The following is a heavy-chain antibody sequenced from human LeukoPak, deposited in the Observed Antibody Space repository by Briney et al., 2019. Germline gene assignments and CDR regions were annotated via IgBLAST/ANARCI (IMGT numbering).Heavy chain of an antibody. Sequence: SETLSLTCAVSGGSISSGGYSWSWIRQPPGKGLEWIGYIYHSGSTYYNPSLKSRVTISVDRSKNQFSLKLSSVTAADTAVYYCARDSLGATTDWGQGTLVTVSS. CDR2: IYHSGST. D-gene: IGHD1-26*01. CDR3: ARDSLGATTD. CDR1: GGSISSGGYS. J-gene: IGHJ4*02. V-gene: IGHV4-30-2*01.